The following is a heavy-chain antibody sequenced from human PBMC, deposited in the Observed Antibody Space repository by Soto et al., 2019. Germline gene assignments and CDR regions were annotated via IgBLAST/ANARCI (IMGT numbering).Heavy chain of an antibody. V-gene: IGHV3-30*18. D-gene: IGHD4-4*01. CDR1: GFNFSSYG. CDR2: ISYDGSNK. CDR3: AKDRHDYSNYFDH. J-gene: IGHJ4*02. Sequence: QVQLVESGGGVVQPGRSLRLSCAASGFNFSSYGMHWVRQAPGKGLEWVTVISYDGSNKYYVDSVKGRFTISRDNSKNTLYLQMNSLRAEDTAVYYCAKDRHDYSNYFDHWGQGTLVTVSS.